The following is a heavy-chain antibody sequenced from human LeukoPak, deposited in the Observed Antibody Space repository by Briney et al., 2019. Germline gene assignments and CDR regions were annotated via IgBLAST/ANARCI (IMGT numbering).Heavy chain of an antibody. Sequence: GGSLRLSCEASGFTFSNAWMSWVRQTPGKGLEWVSVIYSGGSTYYADSVKGRFTISRDNSKNTLYLQMNSLRAEDTAVYYCARSTLWFGADYWGQGTLVTVSS. V-gene: IGHV3-53*01. CDR1: GFTFSNAW. CDR3: ARSTLWFGADY. CDR2: IYSGGST. J-gene: IGHJ4*02. D-gene: IGHD3-10*01.